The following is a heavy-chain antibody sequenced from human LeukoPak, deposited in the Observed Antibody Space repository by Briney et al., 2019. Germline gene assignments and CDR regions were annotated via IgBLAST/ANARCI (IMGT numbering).Heavy chain of an antibody. CDR1: GYSFTSYW. CDR3: ARHDGDAWYYFDY. V-gene: IGHV5-51*01. CDR2: IYPGDSDT. Sequence: GESLKISCKGSGYSFTSYWIGWVRQMPGKGLEWMGIIYPGDSDTRYSPSSRGQVTISVDKSTSTAYLQWSGLKASDTAMYYCARHDGDAWYYFDYWGQGTLVTVSS. D-gene: IGHD5-24*01. J-gene: IGHJ4*02.